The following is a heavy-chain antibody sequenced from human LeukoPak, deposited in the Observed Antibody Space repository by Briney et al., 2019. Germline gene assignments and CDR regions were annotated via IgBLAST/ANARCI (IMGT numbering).Heavy chain of an antibody. CDR1: GGSISSSSYY. Sequence: SETLSLTCTVSGGSISSSSYYWGWIRQPPGRGLEWIGSIYYSGSTYYNPSLKSRVTISVDTSKNQFSLKLSSVTAADTAVYHCASAYYDFWSGYVEWFDPWGQGTLVTVSS. D-gene: IGHD3-3*01. V-gene: IGHV4-39*01. J-gene: IGHJ5*02. CDR2: IYYSGST. CDR3: ASAYYDFWSGYVEWFDP.